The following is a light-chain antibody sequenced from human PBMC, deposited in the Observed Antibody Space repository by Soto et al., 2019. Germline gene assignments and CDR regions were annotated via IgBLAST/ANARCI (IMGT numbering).Light chain of an antibody. CDR3: QQYHNLPPLT. J-gene: IGKJ5*01. CDR1: QSVGIK. V-gene: IGKV3-15*01. Sequence: EIVMTQSPATLSVSPGERATLSCRASQSVGIKLAWYQQKPGQAPRILIHGASTRASGISARFSGSGSGTEFTHTITNLQSEDFAIYYCQQYHNLPPLTFGQGTRLDIK. CDR2: GAS.